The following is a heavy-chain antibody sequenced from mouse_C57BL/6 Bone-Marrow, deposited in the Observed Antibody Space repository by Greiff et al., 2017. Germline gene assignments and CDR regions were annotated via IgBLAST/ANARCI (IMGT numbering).Heavy chain of an antibody. CDR2: ISNLAYSI. CDR1: GFTFSDYG. CDR3: ATPLLSYAMDY. Sequence: EVQLVESGGGLVQPGGSLKLSCAASGFTFSDYGMAWVRQAPRKGPEWVAFISNLAYSIYYADTVTGRFTISRENAKNTLYLEMSSLRSEDTAMYSCATPLLSYAMDYWGKGTSVTVSS. J-gene: IGHJ4*01. V-gene: IGHV5-15*01. D-gene: IGHD2-12*01.